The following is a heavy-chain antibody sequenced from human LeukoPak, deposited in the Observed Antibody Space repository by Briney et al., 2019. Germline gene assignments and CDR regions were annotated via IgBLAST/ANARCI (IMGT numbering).Heavy chain of an antibody. D-gene: IGHD2-21*01. CDR3: ARSGIEATNSYYFDY. V-gene: IGHV4-4*02. CDR2: IYHSGST. Sequence: PSGTLSLTCAVSGSSISSSNWWSWLRPRPGKGLEWIGEIYHSGSTNYNPSLKSRVTISVDKSKNQFSLKLSSVTAADTAVYYCARSGIEATNSYYFDYWGQGTLVTVSS. J-gene: IGHJ4*02. CDR1: GSSISSSNW.